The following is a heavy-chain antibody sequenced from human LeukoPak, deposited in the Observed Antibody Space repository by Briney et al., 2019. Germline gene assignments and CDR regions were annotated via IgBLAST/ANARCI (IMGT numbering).Heavy chain of an antibody. V-gene: IGHV4-34*01. CDR2: INHSGST. J-gene: IGHJ6*02. Sequence: SETLSLTCAVYGGSFSGYYWSWIRQPPGKGLEWIGEINHSGSTNYNPSLKSRVTISVDTSKNQFSLKLSSVTAADTAVYYCARGPLYCSSTSCYDYYYYYYGMDVWGRGTTVTVSS. CDR3: ARGPLYCSSTSCYDYYYYYYGMDV. CDR1: GGSFSGYY. D-gene: IGHD2-2*01.